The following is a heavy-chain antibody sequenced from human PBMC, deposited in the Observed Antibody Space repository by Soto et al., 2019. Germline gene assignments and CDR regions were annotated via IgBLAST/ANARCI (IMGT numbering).Heavy chain of an antibody. Sequence: QVQLQESGPGLVKPSQTLSLTCNVTGGSMSRGAYYWSWIRQPPGKGLEWIGHIYSSGITYHNPTLKSRLTLSLDTSTHRFSLALRSVTAADPALYYCARARSDGTWYRYYFDQWGQGTLVTVSS. J-gene: IGHJ4*02. CDR1: GGSMSRGAYY. CDR3: ARARSDGTWYRYYFDQ. V-gene: IGHV4-30-4*01. D-gene: IGHD6-13*01. CDR2: IYSSGIT.